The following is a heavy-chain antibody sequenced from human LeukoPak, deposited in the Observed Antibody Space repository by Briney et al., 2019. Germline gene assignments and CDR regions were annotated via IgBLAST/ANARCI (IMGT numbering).Heavy chain of an antibody. CDR3: ARVRDDYTYFDC. D-gene: IGHD4-11*01. CDR2: INSDGSRT. CDR1: GFTFSSYW. V-gene: IGHV3-74*01. Sequence: GGSLRLACAASGFTFSSYWMHWVRQAPGKGLMWVSRINSDGSRTTYADSVRGRFTISRDNAKSTLYLQMNSLRAEDTAVYYCARVRDDYTYFDCWGQGTLVTVSS. J-gene: IGHJ4*02.